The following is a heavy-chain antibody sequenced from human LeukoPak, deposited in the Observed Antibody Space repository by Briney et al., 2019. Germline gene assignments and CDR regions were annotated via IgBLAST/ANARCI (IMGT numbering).Heavy chain of an antibody. V-gene: IGHV3-30*03. CDR3: ARQTITNDAFDI. J-gene: IGHJ3*02. CDR1: GFTFSSYS. Sequence: GGSLRLSCAASGFTFSSYSMNWVRQAPGKGLEWVAVISYDGSNKYYADSVKGRFTISRDNAKNTLYLQMNSLRAEDTAVYYCARQTITNDAFDIWGQGTMVTVSS. CDR2: ISYDGSNK. D-gene: IGHD3-10*01.